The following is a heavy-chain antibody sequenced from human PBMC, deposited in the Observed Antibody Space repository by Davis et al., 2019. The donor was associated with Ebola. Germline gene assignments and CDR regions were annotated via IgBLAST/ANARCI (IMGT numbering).Heavy chain of an antibody. CDR1: GFTLNTYS. D-gene: IGHD2-15*01. CDR3: ARWDCSGGICQRWSYFYGMDV. V-gene: IGHV3-30-3*01. Sequence: PGGSLRLSCAASGFTLNTYSLHWVRQAPGKGLEWVALISSDAGNKKYADSVKGRFSISRDNSRNTLYLQMNSLRAEDSAVYYCARWDCSGGICQRWSYFYGMDVWGQGTTVTVSS. J-gene: IGHJ6*02. CDR2: ISSDAGNK.